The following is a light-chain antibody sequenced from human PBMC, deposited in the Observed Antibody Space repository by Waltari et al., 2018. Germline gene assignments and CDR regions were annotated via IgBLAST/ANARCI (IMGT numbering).Light chain of an antibody. CDR1: SSNIGAGYD. J-gene: IGLJ2*01. Sequence: QSVLTQPPSVSGAPGQRVTISCTGSSSNIGAGYDVQWYQQLPGTAPKLLIYSNSNRPSGVPDRFSGSKSGTSASLAITGLQAEDEADYYCQSYDSSLSAHVVFGGGTKLTVL. V-gene: IGLV1-40*01. CDR2: SNS. CDR3: QSYDSSLSAHVV.